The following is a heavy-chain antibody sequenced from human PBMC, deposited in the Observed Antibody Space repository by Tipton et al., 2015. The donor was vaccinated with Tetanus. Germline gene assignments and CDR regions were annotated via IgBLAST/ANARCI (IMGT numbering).Heavy chain of an antibody. D-gene: IGHD5/OR15-5a*01. CDR2: VSYSGRT. CDR1: GGSLRSSDYY. Sequence: TLSLTCIVSGGSLRSSDYYGAWVRQSPVKGLEWIGSVSYSGRTYYNPSLKSRVTMSVDTSKKDFSVRLTSVTAADTAVYYCARLREIVSRSGWAFDHWGQGILVTVSS. J-gene: IGHJ4*02. V-gene: IGHV4-39*02. CDR3: ARLREIVSRSGWAFDH.